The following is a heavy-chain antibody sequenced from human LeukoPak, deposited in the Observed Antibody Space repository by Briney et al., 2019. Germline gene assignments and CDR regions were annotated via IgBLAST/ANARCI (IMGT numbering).Heavy chain of an antibody. J-gene: IGHJ5*02. CDR1: GGTFSSYA. CDR2: IIPIFGTA. CDR3: ARNPTTSRTNWFDP. D-gene: IGHD4-17*01. V-gene: IGHV1-69*05. Sequence: ASVKVSCKASGGTFSSYAISWVRQAPGQGLEWMGGIIPIFGTANYAQKFQGRVTITTDESTSTAYMELSSLRSEDTAVYYCARNPTTSRTNWFDPWAREPWSPSPQ.